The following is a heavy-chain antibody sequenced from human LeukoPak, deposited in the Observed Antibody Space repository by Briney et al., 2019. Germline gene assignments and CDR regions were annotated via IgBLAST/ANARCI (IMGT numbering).Heavy chain of an antibody. V-gene: IGHV4-59*01. J-gene: IGHJ4*02. CDR1: GGSISNYY. Sequence: SETLSLTCTVSGGSISNYYWSWIRQPPGKGLEWIGYIHYSGSTNNNPSLKSRVTISVDTSKDQFSLKLTSVTAADTAVYYCARNYDFWSGYLDYWGQGTLVTVSS. CDR3: ARNYDFWSGYLDY. CDR2: IHYSGST. D-gene: IGHD3-3*01.